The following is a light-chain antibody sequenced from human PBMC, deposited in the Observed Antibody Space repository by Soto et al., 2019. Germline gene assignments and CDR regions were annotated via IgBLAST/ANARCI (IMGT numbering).Light chain of an antibody. CDR2: AAS. J-gene: IGKJ4*02. Sequence: IQLTLTPSSLSASVGDRVTITSRGSQGISSVLAGYQQKPGKAPKLLFYAASTLQSGVPSRFSGSGFGTDFIHTITSLQPEDFATYYCQWVESYPSTFGGGTRVEMK. V-gene: IGKV1-9*01. CDR1: QGISSV. CDR3: QWVESYPST.